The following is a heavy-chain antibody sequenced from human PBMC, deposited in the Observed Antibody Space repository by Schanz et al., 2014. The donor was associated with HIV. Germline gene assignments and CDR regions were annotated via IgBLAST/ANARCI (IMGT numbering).Heavy chain of an antibody. V-gene: IGHV4-59*01. CDR2: IYYSGST. J-gene: IGHJ4*02. Sequence: QVQLQESGPGLVKPSETLSLTCTVSGGSISSYYWSWIRQPPGKGLDWIGYIYYSGSTNYNPSLKSRVTISVDTSKNQFSLKLTSVTAADTDVFYCARGRNYDILTGYGYYFDYWGQGTLVTVSS. D-gene: IGHD3-9*01. CDR1: GGSISSYY. CDR3: ARGRNYDILTGYGYYFDY.